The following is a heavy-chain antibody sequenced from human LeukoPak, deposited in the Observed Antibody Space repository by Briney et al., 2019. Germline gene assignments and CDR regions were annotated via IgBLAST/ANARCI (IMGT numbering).Heavy chain of an antibody. CDR2: IIPIFGTA. V-gene: IGHV1-69*13. D-gene: IGHD1-1*01. J-gene: IGHJ3*02. Sequence: ASVKVSCTASGYTFTSYDISWVRQAPGQGLEWMGGIIPIFGTANYAQKFQGRVTITADESTSTAYMELSSLRSEDTAVYYCARAGLERHAFDIWGQGTMVTASS. CDR1: GYTFTSYD. CDR3: ARAGLERHAFDI.